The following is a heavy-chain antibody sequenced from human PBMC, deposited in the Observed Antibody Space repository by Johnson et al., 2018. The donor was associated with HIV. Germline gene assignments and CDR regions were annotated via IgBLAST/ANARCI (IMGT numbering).Heavy chain of an antibody. CDR3: ARAYSYGALDI. D-gene: IGHD1-26*01. J-gene: IGHJ3*02. CDR2: VYSGGYT. Sequence: QVQLVESGGGVVQPGGSLRLSCAASGFTFRSYGMHWVRQAPGKGLEWVSVVYSGGYTYYADSVKGRFTISRDTSKNTLYLQMKSLRAEDTALYYCARAYSYGALDIWGQGTMVTVSS. V-gene: IGHV3-NL1*01. CDR1: GFTFRSYG.